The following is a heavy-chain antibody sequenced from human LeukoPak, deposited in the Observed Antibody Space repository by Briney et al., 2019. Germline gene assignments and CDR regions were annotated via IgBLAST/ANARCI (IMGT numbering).Heavy chain of an antibody. D-gene: IGHD1-26*01. CDR2: MNPNSGNT. CDR3: ARSKVGSTTLPIDY. J-gene: IGHJ4*02. V-gene: IGHV1-8*01. CDR1: GYTFTNYD. Sequence: GASVKVSCKASGYTFTNYDINWVRQAPGQGLEWTGWMNPNSGNTGYAQKFQGRVTMTRNTSITTAYMELSSLRSEDTAVYYCARSKVGSTTLPIDYWGQGTLVIVSS.